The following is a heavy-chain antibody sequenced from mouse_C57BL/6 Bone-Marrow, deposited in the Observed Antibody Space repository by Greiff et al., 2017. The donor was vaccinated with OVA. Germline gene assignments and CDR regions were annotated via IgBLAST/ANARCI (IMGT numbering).Heavy chain of an antibody. D-gene: IGHD1-1*01. CDR2: INPSNGGT. Sequence: QVQLQQPGTELVKPGASVKLSCKASGYTFTSYWMHWVKQRPGQGLEWIGNINPSNGGTNYNEKFKSKATLTVDKSSSKAYMQLSSLTSEASAVDDCARWRGVVATKYYFDYWGQGTTLTVSS. CDR1: GYTFTSYW. V-gene: IGHV1-53*01. CDR3: ARWRGVVATKYYFDY. J-gene: IGHJ2*01.